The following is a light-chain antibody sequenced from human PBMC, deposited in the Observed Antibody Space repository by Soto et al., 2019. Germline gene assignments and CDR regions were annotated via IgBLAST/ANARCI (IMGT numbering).Light chain of an antibody. J-gene: IGKJ1*01. V-gene: IGKV3-11*01. CDR3: QQRSDWPRT. CDR1: QSVSSY. CDR2: DAS. Sequence: EIVFTQSPATLSLSPGERATLSCRASQSVSSYLAWYQQKPGQAPRLLIYDASNRATGIPARFSGSGSETDFTFTISSLEPEDFAVYYCQQRSDWPRTFGQGTKVEIK.